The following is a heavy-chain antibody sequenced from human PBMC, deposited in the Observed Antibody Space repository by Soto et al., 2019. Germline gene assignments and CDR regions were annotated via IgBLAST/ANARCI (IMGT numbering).Heavy chain of an antibody. D-gene: IGHD1-1*01. V-gene: IGHV1-69*12. CDR3: ASPTKPLYYYYGMDV. J-gene: IGHJ6*02. CDR2: IIPIFGTA. CDR1: GGTFSSYA. Sequence: QVQLVQSGAEVKKPGSSVKVSCKASGGTFSSYAISWVRQAPGQGLEWMGGIIPIFGTANYAQKFQGRVTITADESTSTAYMELSSLRSEDMAVYYWASPTKPLYYYYGMDVWGQGTTVTVSS.